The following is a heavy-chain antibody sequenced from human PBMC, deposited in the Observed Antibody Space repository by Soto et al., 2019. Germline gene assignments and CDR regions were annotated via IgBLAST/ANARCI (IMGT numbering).Heavy chain of an antibody. V-gene: IGHV1-18*01. CDR3: ALDLYSRSWYPNWFDP. J-gene: IGHJ5*02. D-gene: IGHD6-13*01. Sequence: ASVKVSCKASGYTFTSYGISWVRQAPGQGLEWMGWISAYNGNTNYAQKLQGRVTMTTDTSTSTAYMELRSLRSDDTAVYYCALDLYSRSWYPNWFDPWGQGTLVNVSS. CDR1: GYTFTSYG. CDR2: ISAYNGNT.